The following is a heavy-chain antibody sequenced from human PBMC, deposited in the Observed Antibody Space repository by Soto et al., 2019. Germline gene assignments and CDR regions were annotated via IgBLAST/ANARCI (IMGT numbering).Heavy chain of an antibody. CDR3: ARVLGGWYVDY. J-gene: IGHJ4*02. V-gene: IGHV3-7*01. CDR1: GFTFSSYW. Sequence: EVQLVESGGGLVQPGGSLRLSCAASGFTFSSYWMSWVRQAPGKGLEWVANIKQDGSEKYYVDSVKGRLTISRDNAKNSLYLQMNSLRVEDTAVYYCARVLGGWYVDYWGQGTLVTVS. CDR2: IKQDGSEK. D-gene: IGHD6-19*01.